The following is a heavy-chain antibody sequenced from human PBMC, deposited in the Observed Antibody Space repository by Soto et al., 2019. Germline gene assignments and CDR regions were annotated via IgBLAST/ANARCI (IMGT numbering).Heavy chain of an antibody. CDR2: IYYSGST. J-gene: IGHJ3*02. Sequence: PSETLSLTCTVPGGSISSGGYYWSWTRQHPGKGLEWIGYIYYSGSTYYNPSLKSRVTISVDTSKNQFSLKLSSVTAADTAVYYCARGDYGDYVEAFDIWGQGTMVTVSS. CDR3: ARGDYGDYVEAFDI. D-gene: IGHD4-17*01. CDR1: GGSISSGGYY. V-gene: IGHV4-31*03.